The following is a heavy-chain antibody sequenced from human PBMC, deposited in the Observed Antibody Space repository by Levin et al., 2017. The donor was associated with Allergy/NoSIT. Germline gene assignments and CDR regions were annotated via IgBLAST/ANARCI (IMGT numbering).Heavy chain of an antibody. CDR1: GFTLSAHY. Sequence: LSLTCAASGFTLSAHYMTWIRQAPGKGLEWLSYISDSGSAIYYADSVKGRFTISRDITENSLYLQMNSLRDEDTAVYYCASSYGSGSSVPGAFDIWGQGTMVTVSS. J-gene: IGHJ3*02. CDR3: ASSYGSGSSVPGAFDI. D-gene: IGHD3-10*01. CDR2: ISDSGSAI. V-gene: IGHV3-11*01.